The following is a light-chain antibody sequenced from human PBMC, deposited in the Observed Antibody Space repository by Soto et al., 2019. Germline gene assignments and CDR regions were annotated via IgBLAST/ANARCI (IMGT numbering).Light chain of an antibody. V-gene: IGKV3-15*01. Sequence: EIVMTQSPATLSVSPGERATLSCRASQSVSSNLAWYQQKPGQAPRLLMYGASTRATGIPARFSGSGSGTEFKLTISSLQSEDFAVYYCQQYNNWPETFGQGTKVEIK. CDR3: QQYNNWPET. CDR2: GAS. CDR1: QSVSSN. J-gene: IGKJ1*01.